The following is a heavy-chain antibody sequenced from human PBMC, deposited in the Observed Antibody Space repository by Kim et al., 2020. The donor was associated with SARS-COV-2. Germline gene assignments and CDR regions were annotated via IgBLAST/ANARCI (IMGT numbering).Heavy chain of an antibody. J-gene: IGHJ4*02. CDR2: ISNSGSPT. CDR3: ARGSCSSSSCYPYFDN. D-gene: IGHD2-2*01. V-gene: IGHV3-11*06. CDR1: GFTFSDSY. Sequence: GGSLRLSCVASGFTFSDSYMGWIRQAPGKGLEWVSYISNSGSPTNYADSVKGRFTISRDNAENSLYLQMNSLRVEDTAVYYCARGSCSSSSCYPYFDNWGQGTRVTVSS.